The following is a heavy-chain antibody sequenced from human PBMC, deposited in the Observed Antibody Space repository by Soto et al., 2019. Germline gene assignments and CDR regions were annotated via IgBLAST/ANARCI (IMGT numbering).Heavy chain of an antibody. D-gene: IGHD3-22*01. CDR3: ASLYYYDSSGPPFDY. J-gene: IGHJ4*02. V-gene: IGHV4-4*07. CDR1: GGSISSYY. CDR2: IYTSGST. Sequence: SETLSLTCTVSGGSISSYYWSWIRQPAGKGLEWIGRIYTSGSTNYNPSLKSRVTMSVDTSKNQFSLKLSSVTAADTAVYYCASLYYYDSSGPPFDYWGQGTLVTVSS.